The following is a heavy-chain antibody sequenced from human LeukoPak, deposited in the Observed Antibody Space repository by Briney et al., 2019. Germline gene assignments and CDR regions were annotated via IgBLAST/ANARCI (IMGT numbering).Heavy chain of an antibody. CDR3: ERADEVVVRGVYFDY. CDR2: IIPIFGTA. Sequence: SVKVSCKASGGTLSSSASSWVRPAPGQGREWRGRIIPIFGTANSTQKSQGSVTITPDESPSTRYMGMCSLRSEGTGLGYSERADEVVVRGVYFDYWGQGTLVTVSS. J-gene: IGHJ4*02. V-gene: IGHV1-69*15. D-gene: IGHD2-15*01. CDR1: GGTLSSSA.